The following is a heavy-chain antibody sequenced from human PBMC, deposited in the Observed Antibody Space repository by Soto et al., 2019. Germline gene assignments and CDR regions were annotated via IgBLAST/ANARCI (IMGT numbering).Heavy chain of an antibody. Sequence: SETLSLTCSFSGGSISSSSYYLGWIRQPPGKGLEWIGSIYYSGSTYYNPSLKSRVTISVDTSKNQFSLKLSSVTAADTAVYYCARHDCSSTSCFPYDYWGQGTLVTVSS. J-gene: IGHJ4*02. V-gene: IGHV4-39*01. CDR3: ARHDCSSTSCFPYDY. CDR1: GGSISSSSYY. CDR2: IYYSGST. D-gene: IGHD2-2*01.